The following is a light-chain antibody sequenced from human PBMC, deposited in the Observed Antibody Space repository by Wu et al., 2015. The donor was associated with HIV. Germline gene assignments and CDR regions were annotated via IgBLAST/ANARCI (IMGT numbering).Light chain of an antibody. Sequence: DIQMTQSPSTLSASVGDRVTTTCRASQSISNWLAWYQQKPGKAPKLLIYKASSLESGVPSRFSGSGSGTEFTLTISSLQPDDFATYYCQQYNSYPITFGQGTRLEIK. CDR3: QQYNSYPIT. V-gene: IGKV1-5*03. J-gene: IGKJ5*01. CDR1: QSISNW. CDR2: KAS.